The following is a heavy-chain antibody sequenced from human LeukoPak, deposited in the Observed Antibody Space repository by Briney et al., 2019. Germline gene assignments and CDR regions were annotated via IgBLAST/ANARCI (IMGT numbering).Heavy chain of an antibody. CDR2: INPSGGST. CDR3: ARGIAMAAVGTQIDY. D-gene: IGHD6-13*01. J-gene: IGHJ4*02. Sequence: ASVKVSCKASGYTFTSYYMHWVRQAPGQGLEWMGIINPSGGSTSYAQKFQGRVTMTRDTSTSTVYMELSSLRSEDTAVYYCARGIAMAAVGTQIDYWGQGTLVTVSS. V-gene: IGHV1-46*01. CDR1: GYTFTSYY.